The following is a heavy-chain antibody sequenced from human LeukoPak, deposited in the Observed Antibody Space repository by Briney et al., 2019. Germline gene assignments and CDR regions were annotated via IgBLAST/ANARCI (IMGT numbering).Heavy chain of an antibody. J-gene: IGHJ4*02. CDR3: ARVGSGRSY. V-gene: IGHV1-2*02. D-gene: IGHD3-10*01. CDR2: INPNSGGT. Sequence: ASVKVSCKASGYSFTGYYLHWVRQAPGQGLEWMGWINPNSGGTNFAQKFQGRVTMTRDTSISTAYMEVNRLISDDTAVYFCARVGSGRSYWGQGTLVTVSS. CDR1: GYSFTGYY.